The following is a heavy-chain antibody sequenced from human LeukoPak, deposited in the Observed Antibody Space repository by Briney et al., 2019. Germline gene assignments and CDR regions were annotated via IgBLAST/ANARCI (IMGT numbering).Heavy chain of an antibody. V-gene: IGHV1-2*02. D-gene: IGHD2-2*01. CDR1: GYTFTGYY. CDR3: ASQDVVVPTAFDP. J-gene: IGHJ5*02. CDR2: INPDSGGT. Sequence: ASVKVSCKASGYTFTGYYMHWVRQAPGQGLEWMGWINPDSGGTNYAQKFQGRVTMTRDTSISTAYMELSRLRSDDTAVYYCASQDVVVPTAFDPWGQGTLVTVSS.